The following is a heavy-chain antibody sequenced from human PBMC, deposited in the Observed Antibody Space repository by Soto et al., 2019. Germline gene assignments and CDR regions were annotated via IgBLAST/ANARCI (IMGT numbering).Heavy chain of an antibody. J-gene: IGHJ6*02. CDR2: IQYSGYS. Sequence: QVQLQESGPGLVKPSETLSLTCTVSGGSITNYYCSWFRQPPGKGLEWIGYIQYSGYSAYNLSLKGRVTLAMHTSNTQSSLMLESVTATDTAVYYCARHGFGSLHGLVDVWGQGTTVIVSS. CDR3: ARHGFGSLHGLVDV. CDR1: GGSITNYY. D-gene: IGHD3-10*01. V-gene: IGHV4-59*08.